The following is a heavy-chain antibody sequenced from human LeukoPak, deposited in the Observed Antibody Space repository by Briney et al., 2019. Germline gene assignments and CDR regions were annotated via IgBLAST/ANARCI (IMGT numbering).Heavy chain of an antibody. CDR1: GYTFTSYG. V-gene: IGHV1-18*01. CDR2: ISAYNGNT. J-gene: IGHJ6*03. CDR3: ARGSTRGYYYYYMDV. Sequence: ASVKVSYKASGYTFTSYGISWVRQAPGQGLEWMGWISAYNGNTNYAQKLQRRVTMTTDTSTSTAYMELRSLRSDDTAVYYCARGSTRGYYYYYMDVWGKGTTVTISS. D-gene: IGHD5-24*01.